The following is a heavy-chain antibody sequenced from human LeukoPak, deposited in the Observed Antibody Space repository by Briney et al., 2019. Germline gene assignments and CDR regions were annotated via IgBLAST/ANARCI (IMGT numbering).Heavy chain of an antibody. D-gene: IGHD6-19*01. J-gene: IGHJ4*02. CDR1: GFTFSRYS. V-gene: IGHV3-21*01. CDR3: ARGKYSSGWFDY. CDR2: ITTSSTYI. Sequence: PGGSLRLSCAASGFTFSRYSMSWVRQAPGKGLEWVSSITTSSTYISYADSVKGRFTISRDNAKNSLYLQMNSLRAEDTAVYYCARGKYSSGWFDYWGQGTLVTVSS.